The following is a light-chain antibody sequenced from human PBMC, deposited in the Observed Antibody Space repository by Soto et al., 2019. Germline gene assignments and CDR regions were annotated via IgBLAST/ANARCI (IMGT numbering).Light chain of an antibody. Sequence: QSALTQPPSASGSPGQSVTISCTGTSSDVGGYNSVSWYQQHPGKAPKLMISEFNSGVPDRFSGSKSGNTASLTVSGLQAEDEADYYGSSYAGSSNWVFGGGTKLTVL. CDR2: EF. CDR1: SSDVGGYNS. V-gene: IGLV2-8*01. J-gene: IGLJ3*02. CDR3: SSYAGSSNWV.